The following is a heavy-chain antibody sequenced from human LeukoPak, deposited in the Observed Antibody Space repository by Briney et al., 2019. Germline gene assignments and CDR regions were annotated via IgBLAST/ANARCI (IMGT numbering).Heavy chain of an antibody. Sequence: RTGGSLRLSCAASGFTFSSYWMHWVRQAPGKGLVWVSRINSDGSSTSYADSVKGRFTISRDNAKNTLYLQMNSLRAEDTAVYYCARVYSSGYVDYWGQGTLVTVSS. D-gene: IGHD6-19*01. J-gene: IGHJ4*02. V-gene: IGHV3-74*01. CDR3: ARVYSSGYVDY. CDR1: GFTFSSYW. CDR2: INSDGSST.